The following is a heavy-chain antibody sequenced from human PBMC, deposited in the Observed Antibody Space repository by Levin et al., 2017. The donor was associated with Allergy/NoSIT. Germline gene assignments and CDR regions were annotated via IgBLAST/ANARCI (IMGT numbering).Heavy chain of an antibody. Sequence: PSETLSLTCTVSGGSISSYYWSWIRQPPGKGLEWIGYIYYSGSTNYNPSLKSRVTISVDTSKNQFSLKLSSVTAADTAVYYCARAVPSTYCSGGSCYFTFPDGFDYWGQGTLVTVSS. CDR2: IYYSGST. CDR1: GGSISSYY. V-gene: IGHV4-59*01. D-gene: IGHD2-15*01. CDR3: ARAVPSTYCSGGSCYFTFPDGFDY. J-gene: IGHJ4*02.